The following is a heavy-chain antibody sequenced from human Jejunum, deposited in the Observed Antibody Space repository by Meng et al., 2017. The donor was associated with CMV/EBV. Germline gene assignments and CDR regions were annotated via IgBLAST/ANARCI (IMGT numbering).Heavy chain of an antibody. CDR2: IYTDSGDT. J-gene: IGHJ5*02. D-gene: IGHD3-16*01. CDR3: ARGVISYHDS. CDR1: GYTFTNFA. Sequence: KIHCTASGYTFTNFAIDWVRQAPGQRLEWMGWIYTDSGDTKFSQKFQGRVSFTSDTSATTAYMELSSLRSEDTAVYYCARGVISYHDSWGQGTLVTVSS. V-gene: IGHV1-3*04.